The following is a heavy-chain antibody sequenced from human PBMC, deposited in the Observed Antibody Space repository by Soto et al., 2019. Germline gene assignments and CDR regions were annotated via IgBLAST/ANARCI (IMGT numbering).Heavy chain of an antibody. CDR3: ARIETGRVVTRPNWFDP. J-gene: IGHJ5*02. CDR2: INHSGST. D-gene: IGHD2-21*02. Sequence: SETLSLTCAVYGGSFSGYYWTWIRQPPGKGLEWIGEINHSGSTNYNPSLKSRVTISVDTSKNQFSLKLRSEDTAVYYCARIETGRVVTRPNWFDPWGQGTLVTSPQ. CDR1: GGSFSGYY. V-gene: IGHV4-34*01.